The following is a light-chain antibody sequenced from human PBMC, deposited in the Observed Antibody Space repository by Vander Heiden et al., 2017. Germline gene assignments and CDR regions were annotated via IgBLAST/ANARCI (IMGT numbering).Light chain of an antibody. CDR2: GAS. CDR3: QQYDSSLT. CDR1: QSASSSY. V-gene: IGKV3-20*01. Sequence: EIVLTQSPGTLSLSPGERATLSCRASQSASSSYLAWYQQKPGQAPRLLIYGASSRATGIPERFSGSASGTDFSLTISRLEPEDFAVYYCQQYDSSLTFGGGTKVEIK. J-gene: IGKJ4*01.